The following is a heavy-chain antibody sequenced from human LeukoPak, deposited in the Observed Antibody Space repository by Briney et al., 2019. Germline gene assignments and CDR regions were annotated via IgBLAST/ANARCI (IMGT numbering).Heavy chain of an antibody. CDR1: GYTFTGYY. CDR3: ARGTVSWVLPYPVPGFDH. Sequence: GASVKVSCKASGYTFTGYYMHWVRQAPGQGLEWMGWINPNSGGTNYAQKFQGRVTMTRDTSISTAYMELSRLRCDDTAVYYGARGTVSWVLPYPVPGFDHWGQATLVTVSS. V-gene: IGHV1-2*02. CDR2: INPNSGGT. J-gene: IGHJ4*02. D-gene: IGHD2/OR15-2a*01.